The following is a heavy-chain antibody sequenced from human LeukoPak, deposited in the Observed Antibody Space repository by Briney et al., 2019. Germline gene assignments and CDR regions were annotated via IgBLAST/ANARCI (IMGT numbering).Heavy chain of an antibody. V-gene: IGHV1-18*01. CDR3: ARDPQDDYVWGSYRYAPFDY. D-gene: IGHD3-16*02. CDR1: GYTFTSYG. CDR2: ISAYNGNT. J-gene: IGHJ4*02. Sequence: ASVKVPCKASGYTFTSYGISWVRQAPGQGLEWMGWISAYNGNTNYAQKLQGRVTMTTDTSTSTAYMELRSLRSDDTAVYYCARDPQDDYVWGSYRYAPFDYWGQGTLVTVSS.